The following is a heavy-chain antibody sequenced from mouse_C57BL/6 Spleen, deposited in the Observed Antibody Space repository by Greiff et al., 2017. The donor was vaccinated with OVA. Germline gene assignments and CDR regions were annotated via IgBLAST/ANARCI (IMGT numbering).Heavy chain of an antibody. CDR1: GYTFTDYN. CDR2: INPNNGGT. V-gene: IGHV1-22*01. D-gene: IGHD2-13*01. J-gene: IGHJ2*01. Sequence: EVKLMESGPELVKPGASVKMSCKASGYTFTDYNMHWVKQSHGKSLEWIGYINPNNGGTSYNQKFKGKATLTVNKSSITAYMELRSLTSEDSAVYYCARRSDTYFDYWGQGTTLTVSS. CDR3: ARRSDTYFDY.